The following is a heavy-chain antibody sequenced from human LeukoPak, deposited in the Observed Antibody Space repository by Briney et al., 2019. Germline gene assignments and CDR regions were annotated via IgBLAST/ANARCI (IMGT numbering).Heavy chain of an antibody. CDR2: MNPHSGST. J-gene: IGHJ3*02. CDR1: GYTFTSHD. V-gene: IGHV1-8*01. CDR3: ARVVWNDGTDAFDI. D-gene: IGHD1-1*01. Sequence: ASVTVSCKASGYTFTSHDINWVRQATGEGLEWMGWMNPHSGSTGYQQKFQGRVIMTRDTSKNTAYMELSSLTSEDTAVYYCARVVWNDGTDAFDIWGQGTKVIVSS.